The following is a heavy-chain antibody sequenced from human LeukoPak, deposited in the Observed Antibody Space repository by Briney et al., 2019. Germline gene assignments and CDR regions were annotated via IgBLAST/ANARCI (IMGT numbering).Heavy chain of an antibody. CDR1: GGSISSGDYY. J-gene: IGHJ4*02. Sequence: SETLSLTWTVSGGSISSGDYYWSWIRQPPGKGLEWIGYIYYSGSTYYNPSLKSRVTISVDTSKNQFSLKLSSVTAADTAVYYCARIRMITFGGVIDYWGQGTLVTVSS. CDR2: IYYSGST. D-gene: IGHD3-16*01. CDR3: ARIRMITFGGVIDY. V-gene: IGHV4-30-4*08.